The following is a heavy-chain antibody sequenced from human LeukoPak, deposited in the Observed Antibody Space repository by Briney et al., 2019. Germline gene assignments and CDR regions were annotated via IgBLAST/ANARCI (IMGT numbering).Heavy chain of an antibody. Sequence: PGGSLRLSCAASGFTFSNYWMHWVRQAPGKGLVWVSRINSDGINTNYADSVKGRFTISRDNAKNTLHLQMNSLRAEDTAVYYCGRDGKYSGAFDSWGQGTLVTVSS. D-gene: IGHD1-26*01. CDR2: INSDGINT. CDR1: GFTFSNYW. CDR3: GRDGKYSGAFDS. J-gene: IGHJ5*01. V-gene: IGHV3-74*01.